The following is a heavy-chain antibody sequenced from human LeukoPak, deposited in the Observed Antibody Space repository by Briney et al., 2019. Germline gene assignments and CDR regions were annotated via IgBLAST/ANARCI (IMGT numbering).Heavy chain of an antibody. CDR1: GFTFSSYG. J-gene: IGHJ4*02. Sequence: GGSLRLSCAASGFTFSSYGMHWVRQAPRKGLEWVAVISYDGSNQYYADSVRGRFTISRDNSKNTLFLQVIILRAEDTAVYYCAKDRGTGWSFFDYWGQGTLVTVSS. D-gene: IGHD6-19*01. CDR2: ISYDGSNQ. V-gene: IGHV3-30*18. CDR3: AKDRGTGWSFFDY.